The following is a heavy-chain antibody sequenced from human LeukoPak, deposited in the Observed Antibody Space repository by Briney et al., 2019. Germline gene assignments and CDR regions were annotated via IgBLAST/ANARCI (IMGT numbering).Heavy chain of an antibody. Sequence: GGSLRLSCAASGFTFSSYAMSWVRQAPGKGLEWVSVISGSGGSTYYADSVKGRFTISRDNSKNPLSLQMNTLSAADTAVYYCAKTTGSNLWYFDLWGRGTLVTVSS. J-gene: IGHJ2*01. V-gene: IGHV3-23*01. CDR1: GFTFSSYA. CDR3: AKTTGSNLWYFDL. D-gene: IGHD2-8*02. CDR2: ISGSGGST.